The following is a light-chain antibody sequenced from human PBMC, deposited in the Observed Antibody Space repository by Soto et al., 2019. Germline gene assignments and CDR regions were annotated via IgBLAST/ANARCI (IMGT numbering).Light chain of an antibody. V-gene: IGKV1-5*03. CDR2: KAS. CDR3: QQYNSYWT. Sequence: DIQITQSPSTLSASVGDRVTITCRASQSISSWLAWYQQKPGKAPKLLIYKASSLESGVPSMFSGSGAGTEFTLTISSLQPDDFATYYCQQYNSYWTFGQGTKVEIK. CDR1: QSISSW. J-gene: IGKJ1*01.